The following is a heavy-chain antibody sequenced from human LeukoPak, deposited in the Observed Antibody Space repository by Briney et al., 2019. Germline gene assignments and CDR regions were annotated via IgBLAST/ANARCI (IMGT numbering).Heavy chain of an antibody. CDR1: PFTIRDYW. J-gene: IGHJ5*02. V-gene: IGHV3-7*01. D-gene: IGHD2/OR15-2a*01. CDR2: IKQDGSEK. Sequence: PGGSLRLSCAASPFTIRDYWMSWVRQTPGKGLEWVANIKQDGSEKYYVGSVKGRFSISRDNVKNALYLQMNALRVDDTGIHYCVRGAYYAASWGQGTLVTVSS. CDR3: VRGAYYAAS.